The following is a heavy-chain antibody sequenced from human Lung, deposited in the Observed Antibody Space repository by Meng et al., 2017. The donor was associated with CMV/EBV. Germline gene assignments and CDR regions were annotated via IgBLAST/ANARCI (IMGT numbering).Heavy chain of an antibody. CDR3: ARVVRHLWANYYFDY. V-gene: IGHV3-66*02. D-gene: IGHD1-1*01. Sequence: GGSLRLXCAASRFTVSSNYMTWVRQAPGKGLEWVSTIYSGGSTYYADSVKGRFTISRDNSKNTLYLQMCSLRPEDTAVYFCARVVRHLWANYYFDYWGQGTLVTVSS. CDR2: IYSGGST. CDR1: RFTVSSNY. J-gene: IGHJ4*02.